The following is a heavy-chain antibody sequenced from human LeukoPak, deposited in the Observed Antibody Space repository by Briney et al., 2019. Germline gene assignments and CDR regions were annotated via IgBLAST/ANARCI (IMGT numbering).Heavy chain of an antibody. CDR2: IKQDGSEK. D-gene: IGHD6-13*01. Sequence: GGSLRLSCAASGFTFSSYWMSWVRQAPGKGLEWVANIKQDGSEKYYVDSVKGRFTISRDNAKNSLYLQMNSLRAEDTALYYCAKDRPSSSWYEVAFDYWGQGTLVTVSS. J-gene: IGHJ4*02. CDR1: GFTFSSYW. V-gene: IGHV3-7*03. CDR3: AKDRPSSSWYEVAFDY.